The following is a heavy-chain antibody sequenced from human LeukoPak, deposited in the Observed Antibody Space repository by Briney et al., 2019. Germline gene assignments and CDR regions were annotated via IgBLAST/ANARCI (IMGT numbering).Heavy chain of an antibody. D-gene: IGHD3-3*01. V-gene: IGHV3-48*01. CDR3: ARATFPGYDFWSGYYL. CDR2: ISSSSSTI. Sequence: GGSLRLSCAASGFTFSSYSMNWVRQAPGKGLEWVSYISSSSSTIYYADSVKGRFTISRDNAKNSLYLQMNSLRAEDTAVYYCARATFPGYDFWSGYYLWGQGTLVTVSS. J-gene: IGHJ4*02. CDR1: GFTFSSYS.